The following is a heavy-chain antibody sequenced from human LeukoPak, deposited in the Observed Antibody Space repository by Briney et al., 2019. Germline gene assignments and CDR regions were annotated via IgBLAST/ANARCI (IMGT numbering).Heavy chain of an antibody. V-gene: IGHV3-48*01. J-gene: IGHJ4*02. CDR2: ISSTSETI. Sequence: GGSLRLSCAASGFTFFGYSLNWVRQAPGKGLEWVAEISSTSETIFYADSVKGRFTISRDNAKNSLYLQMNSLRAEDTAVYYCARVSSSAIFDYWGQGTLVTVSS. D-gene: IGHD6-6*01. CDR1: GFTFFGYS. CDR3: ARVSSSAIFDY.